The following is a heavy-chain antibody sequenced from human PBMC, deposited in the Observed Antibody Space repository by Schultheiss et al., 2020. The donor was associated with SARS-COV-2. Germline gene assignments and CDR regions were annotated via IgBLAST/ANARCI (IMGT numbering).Heavy chain of an antibody. CDR2: IYYSGST. V-gene: IGHV4-59*01. Sequence: SETLSLTCTVSGGSISSYYWSWIRQPPGKGLEWIGYIYYSGSTNYNPSLKSRVTISVDTSKNQFSLKLSSVTAADTAVYYCARDYGDRLDYWGQGTTVTVSS. CDR3: ARDYGDRLDY. D-gene: IGHD4-17*01. CDR1: GGSISSYY. J-gene: IGHJ4*03.